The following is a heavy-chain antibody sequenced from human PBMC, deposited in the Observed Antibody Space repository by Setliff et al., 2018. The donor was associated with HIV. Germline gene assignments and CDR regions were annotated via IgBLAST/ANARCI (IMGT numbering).Heavy chain of an antibody. CDR1: SGSFSGYR. D-gene: IGHD3-22*01. CDR2: INHRGST. Sequence: PSETLSLTCAVYSGSFSGYRWTWIRLPPGKGLEWIGEINHRGSTTYNPSLRSRVTISVDTSKNQFSLKLNSVTAADTAVYYCARGDYYDSTGYEGLDSWGRGTLVTVSS. CDR3: ARGDYYDSTGYEGLDS. V-gene: IGHV4-34*01. J-gene: IGHJ4*02.